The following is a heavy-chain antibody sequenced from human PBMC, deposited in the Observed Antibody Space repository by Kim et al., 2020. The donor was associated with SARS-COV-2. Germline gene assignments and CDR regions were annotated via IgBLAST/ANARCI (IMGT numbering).Heavy chain of an antibody. V-gene: IGHV4-59*13. CDR3: ASDSRGYSYGDAFDI. CDR2: IYYSGST. J-gene: IGHJ3*02. D-gene: IGHD5-18*01. CDR1: GGSISSYY. Sequence: SETLSLTCNVSGGSISSYYWSWIRQPPGKGLEWIGYIYYSGSTNYNPSLKSRVTISVDTSKNVLSLKLSSVTAADTAVYYCASDSRGYSYGDAFDIWGQGTMVTVSS.